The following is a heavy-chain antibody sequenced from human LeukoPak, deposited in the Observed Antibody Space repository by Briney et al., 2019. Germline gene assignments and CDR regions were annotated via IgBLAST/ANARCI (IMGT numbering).Heavy chain of an antibody. J-gene: IGHJ6*02. CDR1: GGSISSGGYY. V-gene: IGHV4-31*03. CDR3: ARGDPYSYYGMDV. CDR2: IYHRGST. Sequence: SETLSLTRTVSGGSISSGGYYWSWIRQPPGKGLEWIGYIYHRGSTYYSPSLKSRVIISADTSNNQFSLKLTSVTAADTAVYYCARGDPYSYYGMDVWGQGTTVTVSS.